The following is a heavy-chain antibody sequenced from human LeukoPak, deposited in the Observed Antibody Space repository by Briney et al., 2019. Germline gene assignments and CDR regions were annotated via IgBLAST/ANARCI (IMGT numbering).Heavy chain of an antibody. V-gene: IGHV3-23*01. CDR2: ISGRGDST. Sequence: GGSLRLSCAASGFTFSSYAMTWVRQGPGKGLEWVSFISGRGDSTYYSDSVKGRFTISRDNSKNTLYLQMNSLRAEDTAIYFCAKPDYSRGNYFDPWGQGTLVTVSS. CDR1: GFTFSSYA. D-gene: IGHD2-15*01. J-gene: IGHJ5*02. CDR3: AKPDYSRGNYFDP.